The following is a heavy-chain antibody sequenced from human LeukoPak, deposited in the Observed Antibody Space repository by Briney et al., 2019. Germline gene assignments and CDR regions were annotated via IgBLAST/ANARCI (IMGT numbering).Heavy chain of an antibody. J-gene: IGHJ5*02. CDR3: ARESGGWFDP. D-gene: IGHD1-26*01. CDR1: GGSIRSYY. CDR2: IDDSRNT. V-gene: IGHV4-59*12. Sequence: SETLSLTCTVSGGSIRSYYWSWIRQPPGKGLEWIAYIDDSRNTNYNPSLKSRVTISVDTSRNEFSLKVNYVTAADTAVYYCARESGGWFDPWGQGTLVTVSS.